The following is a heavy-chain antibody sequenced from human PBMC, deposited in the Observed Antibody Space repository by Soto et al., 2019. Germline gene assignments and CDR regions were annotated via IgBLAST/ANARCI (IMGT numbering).Heavy chain of an antibody. CDR1: GGSISSYY. D-gene: IGHD3-3*01. J-gene: IGHJ6*03. Sequence: PSETLSLTCTVSGGSISSYYWSWIQQPPGKGLEWIGYIYYSGSTNYNPSLKSRVTISVDTSKNQFSLKLSSVTAADTAVYYCARDITIFGVVTRYMDVWGKGTTVTVSS. CDR2: IYYSGST. V-gene: IGHV4-59*01. CDR3: ARDITIFGVVTRYMDV.